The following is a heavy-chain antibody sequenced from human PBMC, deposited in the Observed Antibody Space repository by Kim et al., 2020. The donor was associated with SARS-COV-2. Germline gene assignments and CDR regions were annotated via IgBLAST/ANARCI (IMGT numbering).Heavy chain of an antibody. CDR1: GFTFSSYC. CDR3: ARVGGSSCDFDY. CDR2: IKQDGSEK. J-gene: IGHJ4*01. D-gene: IGHD6-13*01. V-gene: IGHV3-7*04. Sequence: GGSLRLSCAASGFTFSSYCMSWVRQAPGKGLEWVAYIKQDGSEKYYVDSVKGRFTISRDNAKNSLYLQMNSLRAEDTAVYYCARVGGSSCDFDYCGHGTL.